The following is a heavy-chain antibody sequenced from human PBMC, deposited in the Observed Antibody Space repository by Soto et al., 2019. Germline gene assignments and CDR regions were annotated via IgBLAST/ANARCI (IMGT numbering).Heavy chain of an antibody. J-gene: IGHJ3*02. D-gene: IGHD1-1*01. Sequence: DVQLVETGGGLIQPGGSLRLSCAASGFSVSSDYMNWVRQDPGKGLEWVSVIYRGGRTYYADSVRGRFTISRDNSENTRFLQMNSLRAEDTAVYYCTRATEWNDLDIWGQGTMVTVSS. V-gene: IGHV3-53*02. CDR1: GFSVSSDY. CDR2: IYRGGRT. CDR3: TRATEWNDLDI.